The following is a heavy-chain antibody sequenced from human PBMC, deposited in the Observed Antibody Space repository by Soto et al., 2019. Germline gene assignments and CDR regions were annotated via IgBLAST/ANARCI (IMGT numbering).Heavy chain of an antibody. CDR1: GGTFSGYD. CDR2: IGTAGDT. J-gene: IGHJ4*02. Sequence: GGSMILSCSVSGGTFSGYDVHWVRQGPGKGLEWVSAIGTAGDTNYTGSVKGRFTISRENAKNSLYLQMNSLRAGDTAIYFCARAIGPTLFDYWCQGTLV. CDR3: ARAIGPTLFDY. V-gene: IGHV3-13*04. D-gene: IGHD3-22*01.